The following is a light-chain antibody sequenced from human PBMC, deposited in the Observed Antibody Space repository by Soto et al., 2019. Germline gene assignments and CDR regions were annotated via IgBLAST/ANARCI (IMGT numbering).Light chain of an antibody. J-gene: IGLJ1*01. CDR3: SSYTRSSTLLV. V-gene: IGLV2-14*01. CDR2: EVS. Sequence: QSVLTQPASVSGSPGQSITISCIGTNNDIGVYIYVSWYQQHPGKAPKLVIYEVSNRPSGVSSRFSGSKSGNTASLTISGLQADDEADYYCSSYTRSSTLLVFGTGTKVTVL. CDR1: NNDIGVYIY.